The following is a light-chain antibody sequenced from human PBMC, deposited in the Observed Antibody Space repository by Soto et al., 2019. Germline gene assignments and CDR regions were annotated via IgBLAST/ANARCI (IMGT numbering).Light chain of an antibody. J-gene: IGKJ1*01. CDR1: QSLNTW. CDR2: KAS. V-gene: IGKV1-5*03. Sequence: GDRVTITCRASQSLNTWLAWYQQKPGKAPKLLISKASNLGSGVPSRFNGSGSGTEFTLTISSLQPDDFATYYCQPSRPFGKGTKVKIK. CDR3: QPSRP.